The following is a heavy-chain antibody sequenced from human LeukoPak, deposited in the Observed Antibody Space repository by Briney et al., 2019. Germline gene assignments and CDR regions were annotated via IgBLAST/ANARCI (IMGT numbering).Heavy chain of an antibody. D-gene: IGHD2-2*01. CDR3: AAAAVNYYYYGMDV. J-gene: IGHJ6*02. CDR1: GYTFTSYA. CDR2: INTNTGNP. Sequence: ASVKVSCKASGYTFTSYAMNWVRQAPGQGLEWMGWINTNTGNPTYAQGFTGRFVFSLDTSVSTAYLQTCSLKAEDTAVYYCAAAAVNYYYYGMDVWGQGTTVTVSS. V-gene: IGHV7-4-1*01.